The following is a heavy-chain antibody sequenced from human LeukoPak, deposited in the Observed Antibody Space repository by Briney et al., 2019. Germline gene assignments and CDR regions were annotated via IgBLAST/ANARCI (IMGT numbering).Heavy chain of an antibody. Sequence: GGSLRLSCAASGFTFSSHWMSWVRQAPGKGLEWVANIKKDGSEKYYVDAVKGRFTIARDNAKTSLYLQMNSLRAEDTAVYYCARESTIGGDYWGQGTLVTVSS. V-gene: IGHV3-7*01. CDR2: IKKDGSEK. CDR1: GFTFSSHW. CDR3: ARESTIGGDY. J-gene: IGHJ4*02. D-gene: IGHD3-3*01.